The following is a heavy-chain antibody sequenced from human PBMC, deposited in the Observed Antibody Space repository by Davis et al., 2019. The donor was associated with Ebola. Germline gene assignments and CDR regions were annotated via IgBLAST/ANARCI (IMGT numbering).Heavy chain of an antibody. V-gene: IGHV3-7*01. CDR3: ARDRGQPPGDYVADYYYGMDV. D-gene: IGHD4-17*01. J-gene: IGHJ6*02. CDR2: IKQDGSEK. Sequence: PGGSLRLSCAASGFTFSSYWMSWVRQAPGKGLEWVANIKQDGSEKYYVDSVKGRFTISRDNAKNSLYLQMNSLRAEDTAVYYCARDRGQPPGDYVADYYYGMDVWGQGTTVTVSS. CDR1: GFTFSSYW.